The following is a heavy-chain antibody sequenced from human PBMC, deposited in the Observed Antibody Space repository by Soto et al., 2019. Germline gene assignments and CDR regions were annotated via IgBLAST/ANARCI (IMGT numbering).Heavy chain of an antibody. CDR3: ARDLWVEPELYYYGMDV. CDR2: IFYSGTT. Sequence: TLSLTCTVSGDSISSADYYWSWIRQTPGKGLEWVGHIFYSGTTYYNPSLKSRLTISVDTSKNHFSLRLTSVTAADTAVYYCARDLWVEPELYYYGMDVWGQGTTVTVSS. D-gene: IGHD1-1*01. J-gene: IGHJ6*02. CDR1: GDSISSADYY. V-gene: IGHV4-30-4*01.